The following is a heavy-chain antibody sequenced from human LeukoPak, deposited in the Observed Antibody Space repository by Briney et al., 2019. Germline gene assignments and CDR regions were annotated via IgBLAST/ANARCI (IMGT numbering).Heavy chain of an antibody. D-gene: IGHD2-2*01. Sequence: GGSLRLSCAASGFTFSSYSMNWVRQAPGKGLEWVSSISSSSSHIYYADSVKGRFTISRDNAKNSLYLQMNSLRAEDTAVYYCARSCSSTSCSDYWGQGTLVTVSS. J-gene: IGHJ4*02. CDR2: ISSSSSHI. V-gene: IGHV3-21*01. CDR3: ARSCSSTSCSDY. CDR1: GFTFSSYS.